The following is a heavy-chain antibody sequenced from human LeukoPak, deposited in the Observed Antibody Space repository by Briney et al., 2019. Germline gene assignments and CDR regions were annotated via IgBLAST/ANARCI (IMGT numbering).Heavy chain of an antibody. CDR2: IYSGDGT. Sequence: GGSLRLSCAASGFTVSSNYINWVRQAPGEGPEWVSVIYSGDGTYYADSVKGRFTISRDNSKNTLYLEMDSLRAEDTAVYYCAKPSGRVRGWYFDLWGRGALVTVSS. J-gene: IGHJ2*01. D-gene: IGHD3-10*02. CDR1: GFTVSSNY. CDR3: AKPSGRVRGWYFDL. V-gene: IGHV3-53*01.